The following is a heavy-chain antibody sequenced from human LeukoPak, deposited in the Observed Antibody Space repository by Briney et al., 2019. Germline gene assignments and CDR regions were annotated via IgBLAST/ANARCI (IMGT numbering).Heavy chain of an antibody. V-gene: IGHV3-23*01. CDR1: GFTFNSYA. J-gene: IGHJ4*02. D-gene: IGHD1-26*01. CDR2: ISRSGGST. CDR3: ARGSYYGYYYFDY. Sequence: GGSLRLSCAASGFTFNSYAMSWVRQAPGKGLEWVSGISRSGGSTNYADSVKGRFTISRDNSKSTLYLQMNSLRAEDTAVYYCARGSYYGYYYFDYWGQATLVTVSS.